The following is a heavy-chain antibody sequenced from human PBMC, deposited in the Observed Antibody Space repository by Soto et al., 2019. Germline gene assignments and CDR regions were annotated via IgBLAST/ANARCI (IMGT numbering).Heavy chain of an antibody. CDR2: ISYEGSNR. Sequence: HPGGSLRLSCAASGFRFSAYAMHWVRQAPGKGLEWVAVISYEGSNRFYADSVKGRFTVSRDNSKNMVYLQMNSLRGEDTAVFYCAKDYGDYNFNYGMDVWGQGTTVTAP. V-gene: IGHV3-30*18. J-gene: IGHJ6*02. CDR3: AKDYGDYNFNYGMDV. CDR1: GFRFSAYA. D-gene: IGHD4-17*01.